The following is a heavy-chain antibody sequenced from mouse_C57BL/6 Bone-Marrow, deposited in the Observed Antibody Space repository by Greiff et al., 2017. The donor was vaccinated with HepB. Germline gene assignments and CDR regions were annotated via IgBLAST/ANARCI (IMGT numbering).Heavy chain of an antibody. Sequence: VMLVESGAELARPGASVKLSCKASGYTFTSYGISWVKQRTGQGLEWIGEIYPRSGNTYYNEKFKGKATLTADKSSSTAYMELRSLTSEDSAVYFCALCISYAMDYWGQGTSVTVSS. CDR3: ALCISYAMDY. CDR1: GYTFTSYG. D-gene: IGHD6-2*01. V-gene: IGHV1-81*01. J-gene: IGHJ4*01. CDR2: IYPRSGNT.